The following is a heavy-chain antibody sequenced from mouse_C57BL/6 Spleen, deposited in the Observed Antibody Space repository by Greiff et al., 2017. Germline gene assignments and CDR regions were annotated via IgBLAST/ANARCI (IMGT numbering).Heavy chain of an antibody. D-gene: IGHD1-1*01. CDR2: INPTSGYT. CDR3: ARCYYGSGAD. V-gene: IGHV1-7*01. Sequence: VQLQQSGAELAKPGASVKLSCKASGYTFTSYWMHWVKQRPGQGLEWIGYINPTSGYTKYNQKFKDKATLTADKSSSTAYMQLSSLTSEDSAVFYCARCYYGSGADWGKGTLVTVSA. CDR1: GYTFTSYW. J-gene: IGHJ3*01.